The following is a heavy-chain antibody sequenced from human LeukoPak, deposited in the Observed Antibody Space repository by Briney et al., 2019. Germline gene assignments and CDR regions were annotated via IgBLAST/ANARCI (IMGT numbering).Heavy chain of an antibody. D-gene: IGHD2-2*01. J-gene: IGHJ4*02. CDR3: ARGSVNYCSSTSCSGAFDI. V-gene: IGHV4-34*01. Sequence: SETLSLTCAVYGGSFSGYYWSWIRQPPGKGLEWIGEINHSGSTNYNPSLKSRVTISVDTSKNQFSLKLSSVTAADTAVYYCARGSVNYCSSTSCSGAFDIWGQGTLVTVSS. CDR1: GGSFSGYY. CDR2: INHSGST.